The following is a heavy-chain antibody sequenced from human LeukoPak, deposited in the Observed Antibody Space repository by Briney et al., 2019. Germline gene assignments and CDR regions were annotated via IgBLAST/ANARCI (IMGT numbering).Heavy chain of an antibody. Sequence: HAGGSLRLSCAASGFTVSSNYMSWVRQAPGKGLEWVSVIYSGGSTYYADSVKGRFTISRDNSKNTLYLQMNSLRAEDTAVYYCARVVSGGFLGDWFDPWGQGTLVTVSS. V-gene: IGHV3-53*01. CDR3: ARVVSGGFLGDWFDP. J-gene: IGHJ5*02. CDR1: GFTVSSNY. CDR2: IYSGGST. D-gene: IGHD3-16*01.